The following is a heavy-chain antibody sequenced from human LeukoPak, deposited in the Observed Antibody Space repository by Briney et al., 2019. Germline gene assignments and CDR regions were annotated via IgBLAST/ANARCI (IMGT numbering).Heavy chain of an antibody. V-gene: IGHV1-24*01. D-gene: IGHD6-19*01. Sequence: GASVKVSCKIPGYNIIQLSIHWVRQTPVKGLQWMGGSDPEDGETVYADEFQDRITMIEDSSADTAYMELSSLTSEDTGIYYCAIDITVAGSLGYWGQGTLVTVSS. J-gene: IGHJ4*02. CDR1: GYNIIQLS. CDR3: AIDITVAGSLGY. CDR2: SDPEDGET.